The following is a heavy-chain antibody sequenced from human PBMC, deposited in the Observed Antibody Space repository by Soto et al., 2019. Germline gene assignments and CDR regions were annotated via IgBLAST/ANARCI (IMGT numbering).Heavy chain of an antibody. CDR1: GGSISSSSYY. Sequence: SETLSLTCTVSGGSISSSSYYWGWIRQPPGKGLEWIGSIYYSGSTYYNPSLKSRVTISVDTSKSQFSLRLSSVTAADTAVYYCATYLASYCDSTTCTGNFDYWGQGTLVTVSS. D-gene: IGHD2-2*01. V-gene: IGHV4-39*01. CDR2: IYYSGST. CDR3: ATYLASYCDSTTCTGNFDY. J-gene: IGHJ4*02.